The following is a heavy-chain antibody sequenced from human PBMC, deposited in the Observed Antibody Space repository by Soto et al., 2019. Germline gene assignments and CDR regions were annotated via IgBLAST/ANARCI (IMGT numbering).Heavy chain of an antibody. CDR1: GYTFTSYA. V-gene: IGHV1-3*01. CDR2: INAGNGNT. D-gene: IGHD3-10*01. Sequence: GASVKVSCKASGYTFTSYAMHWVRQAPGQRLEWMGWINAGNGNTKYSQKFQGRVTITRDTSASTAYMELSSLRSEDTAVYYCARAGKLWFGESDRNWWFDPWGQGTLVTVSS. J-gene: IGHJ5*02. CDR3: ARAGKLWFGESDRNWWFDP.